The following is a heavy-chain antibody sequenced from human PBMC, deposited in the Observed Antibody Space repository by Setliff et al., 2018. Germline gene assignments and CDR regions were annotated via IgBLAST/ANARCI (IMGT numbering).Heavy chain of an antibody. CDR2: IYPGDSDT. CDR3: ARLTPETDFDY. Sequence: HGESLKISCKGSGYTFTNYWIGWVRQMPGKGLEWMGAIYPGDSDTRHSPSFQGQVTISADKSISTVYLQWSSLKASDTAIYYCARLTPETDFDYWGPGTLVTVSS. CDR1: GYTFTNYW. V-gene: IGHV5-51*01. D-gene: IGHD2-15*01. J-gene: IGHJ4*02.